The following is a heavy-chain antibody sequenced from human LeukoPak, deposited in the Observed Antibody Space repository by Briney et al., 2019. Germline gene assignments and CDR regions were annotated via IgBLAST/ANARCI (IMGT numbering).Heavy chain of an antibody. CDR2: IIWNSGSI. CDR3: AKDNMSDYYDSSGCLNY. J-gene: IGHJ4*02. V-gene: IGHV3-9*01. Sequence: GGSLRLSCAASGFTFDDYAMHWVRQAPGKGLEWVSGIIWNSGSIGYADSVKGRFTISRDNAKNSLYLQMNSLRAEDTALYYCAKDNMSDYYDSSGCLNYWGQGTLVTVSS. CDR1: GFTFDDYA. D-gene: IGHD3-22*01.